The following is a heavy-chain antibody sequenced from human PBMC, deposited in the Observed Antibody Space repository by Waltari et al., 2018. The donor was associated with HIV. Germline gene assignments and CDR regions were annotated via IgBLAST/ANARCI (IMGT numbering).Heavy chain of an antibody. CDR1: GFTFSSYS. CDR3: ARDKTVTPYYFDY. V-gene: IGHV3-48*02. Sequence: EVQLVESGGGLVQPGWSLRLSCAASGFTFSSYSMNWARRAPGKGLEWVSYISSSSSTIYYADSVKGRFTISRDNAKNSLYLQMNSLRDEDTAVYYCARDKTVTPYYFDYWGQGTLVTVSS. CDR2: ISSSSSTI. J-gene: IGHJ4*02. D-gene: IGHD4-17*01.